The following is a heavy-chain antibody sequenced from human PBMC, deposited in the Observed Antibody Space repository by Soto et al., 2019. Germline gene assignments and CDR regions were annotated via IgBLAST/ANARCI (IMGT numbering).Heavy chain of an antibody. CDR1: GFTFSSYA. D-gene: IGHD1-26*01. CDR2: VSIGGST. J-gene: IGHJ4*02. Sequence: DVQLLESGGGLVQPEGSLRLSCSASGFTFSSYAMGGVRQGPGKGLEWVAVVSIGGSTHYAASVRGRFTISRDNSKNTLALQMNSRTAEATAVYFCAKRRGAGGHFDYWGQGAVVTVSS. CDR3: AKRRGAGGHFDY. V-gene: IGHV3-23*01.